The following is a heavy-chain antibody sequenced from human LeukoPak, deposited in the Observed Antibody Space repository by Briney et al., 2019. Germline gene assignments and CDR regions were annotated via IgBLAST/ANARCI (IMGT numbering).Heavy chain of an antibody. CDR2: IIPIFGTA. V-gene: IGHV1-69*13. CDR1: GGTFSSYA. Sequence: GASVKVSCKASGGTFSSYAISWVRQAPGQGLEWMGGIIPIFGTANYAQKFQGRVTITADESTSTAYMELSSLRSEDTAVYYCARRNRPNYSSYVDYPNNWIDPWGQGTLVTVSS. J-gene: IGHJ5*02. CDR3: ARRNRPNYSSYVDYPNNWIDP. D-gene: IGHD6-6*01.